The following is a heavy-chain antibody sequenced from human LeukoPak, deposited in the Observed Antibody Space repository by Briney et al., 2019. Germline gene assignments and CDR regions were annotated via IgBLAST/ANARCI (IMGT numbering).Heavy chain of an antibody. J-gene: IGHJ4*02. CDR3: VRDLGVGGSWPLDF. D-gene: IGHD2-15*01. CDR1: GASVSTTSCL. Sequence: SETLSLTCVVTGASVSTTSCLWGWVRQTPGKGLEWIGSISYTGSSYYNPSLNSRVTMSLDPAKNHFSLRMTSLTAADTAVYYCVRDLGVGGSWPLDFWGPGTVVIVSS. CDR2: ISYTGSS. V-gene: IGHV4-39*07.